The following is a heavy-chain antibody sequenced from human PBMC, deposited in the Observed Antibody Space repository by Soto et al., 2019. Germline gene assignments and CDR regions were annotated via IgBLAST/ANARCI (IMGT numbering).Heavy chain of an antibody. V-gene: IGHV1-58*02. CDR1: GFTFTSSA. CDR3: AADRVGATGAFDI. CDR2: IVVGTGNT. Sequence: ASVKVSCKASGFTFTSSAMQWVRQARGQRLEWIGWIVVGTGNTNYAKKFQERVTITRDMSTSTAYMELSSLRSEDTAGYYWAADRVGATGAFDIWGQGTMVTVSS. D-gene: IGHD1-26*01. J-gene: IGHJ3*02.